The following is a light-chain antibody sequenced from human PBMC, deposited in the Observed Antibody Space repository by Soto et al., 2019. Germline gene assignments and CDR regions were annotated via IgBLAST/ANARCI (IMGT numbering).Light chain of an antibody. CDR2: DVS. Sequence: QSVLTQPASVSGSPGQSITISCTGTSSDVGGYNYVSWYQQHPGKAPKLMIYDVSNRPSGVSNRFSGSKSGNTASLTISGLQAEDEADYYCSSYTSSSTPDFGIGTKVTVL. CDR3: SSYTSSSTPD. V-gene: IGLV2-14*01. J-gene: IGLJ1*01. CDR1: SSDVGGYNY.